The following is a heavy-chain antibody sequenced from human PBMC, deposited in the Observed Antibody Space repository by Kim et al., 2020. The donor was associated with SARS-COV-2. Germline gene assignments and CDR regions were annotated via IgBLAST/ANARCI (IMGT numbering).Heavy chain of an antibody. CDR3: VKDYYYGGRFEGPFDY. J-gene: IGHJ4*02. Sequence: GGSLRLSCSASGFTFSSYAMHWVRQAPGKGLEYVSAISSNGGSTYYADSVKGRFTISRDNSKNTLYLQMSSLRAEDTAVYYCVKDYYYGGRFEGPFDYWGQGTLVTVSS. D-gene: IGHD2-21*01. V-gene: IGHV3-64D*06. CDR2: ISSNGGST. CDR1: GFTFSSYA.